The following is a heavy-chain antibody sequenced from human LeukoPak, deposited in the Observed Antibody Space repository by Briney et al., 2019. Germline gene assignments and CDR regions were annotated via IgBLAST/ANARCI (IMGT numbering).Heavy chain of an antibody. V-gene: IGHV3-7*01. Sequence: PGGSLRLSCAASGFTFSNFWMSWVRQAPGKGLEWVANMKEDGSEKYYVDSVKGRFTISRDNAKNSAYLQMNSLRAEDTAVYYCARILSSIAAADSYDYWGQGTLVTVSS. J-gene: IGHJ4*02. CDR2: MKEDGSEK. D-gene: IGHD6-13*01. CDR1: GFTFSNFW. CDR3: ARILSSIAAADSYDY.